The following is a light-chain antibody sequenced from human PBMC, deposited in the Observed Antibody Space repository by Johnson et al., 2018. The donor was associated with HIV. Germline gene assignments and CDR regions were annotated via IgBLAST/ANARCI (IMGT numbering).Light chain of an antibody. J-gene: IGLJ1*01. Sequence: SVLTQPPSVSAATGQKVTISCSGSSSNIGNNYVSWYQQVPGTAPKLLIYENNKRPSGIPDRFSGSKSGTSATLGITGLQTGDEADYYCGTWDSGLSAGGVFGTGTKVTVL. CDR1: SSNIGNNY. V-gene: IGLV1-51*02. CDR2: ENN. CDR3: GTWDSGLSAGGV.